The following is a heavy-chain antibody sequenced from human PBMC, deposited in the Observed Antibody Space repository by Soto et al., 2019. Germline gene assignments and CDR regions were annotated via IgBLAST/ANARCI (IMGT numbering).Heavy chain of an antibody. Sequence: SETLSLTCTGSCGSISSYYWSWIRQPPGKGLEWIGYIYYSGSTNYNPSLKSRVTISVDTSKNQFSLKLSSVTAADTAVYYCARGRGSGSSFYYYGMDVWGQGTTVTVSS. V-gene: IGHV4-59*01. D-gene: IGHD3-10*01. CDR3: ARGRGSGSSFYYYGMDV. CDR1: CGSISSYY. J-gene: IGHJ6*02. CDR2: IYYSGST.